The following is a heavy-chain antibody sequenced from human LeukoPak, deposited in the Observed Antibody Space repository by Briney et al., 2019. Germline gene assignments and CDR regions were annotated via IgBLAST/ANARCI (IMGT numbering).Heavy chain of an antibody. J-gene: IGHJ4*02. D-gene: IGHD5-18*01. V-gene: IGHV4-4*07. CDR3: ARDRGYSYGLYYFDY. CDR1: GGSISSYY. CDR2: IYTSGST. Sequence: PSETLSLTCTVSGGSISSYYWSWIRQPAGGGLEWIGRIYTSGSTNYNPSLKSRVTMSVDTSKNQLSLRLSSESAADTAVYYCARDRGYSYGLYYFDYWGQGTLVTVSS.